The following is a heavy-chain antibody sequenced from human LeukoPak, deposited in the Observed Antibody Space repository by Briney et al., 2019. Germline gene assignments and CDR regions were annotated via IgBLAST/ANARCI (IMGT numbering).Heavy chain of an antibody. CDR2: INHSGST. D-gene: IGHD6-19*01. J-gene: IGHJ6*03. CDR3: ARGGAVAGIYYYYYYMDV. Sequence: SETLSLTCAVYGGSFSGYYWSWIRQPPGKGLEWIGEINHSGSTNYNPSLKSRVTISVDTSKNQFSLKLSSVTAADTAVYYCARGGAVAGIYYYYYYMDVWGKGTTVTISS. V-gene: IGHV4-34*01. CDR1: GGSFSGYY.